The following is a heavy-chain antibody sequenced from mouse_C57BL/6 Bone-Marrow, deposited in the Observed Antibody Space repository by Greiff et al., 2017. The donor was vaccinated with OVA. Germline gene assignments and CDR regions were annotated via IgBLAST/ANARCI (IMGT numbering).Heavy chain of an antibody. CDR3: ARRRTAQAFDY. Sequence: QVQLQQSGAELVKPGASVKLSCKASGYTFTSYWMQWVKQRPGQGLEWIGEIDPSDSYTNYNQKFKGKATLTVDTSSSTAYMQLSSLTSEDSAVYYCARRRTAQAFDYWGQGTTLTVSS. V-gene: IGHV1-50*01. CDR1: GYTFTSYW. J-gene: IGHJ2*01. CDR2: IDPSDSYT. D-gene: IGHD3-2*02.